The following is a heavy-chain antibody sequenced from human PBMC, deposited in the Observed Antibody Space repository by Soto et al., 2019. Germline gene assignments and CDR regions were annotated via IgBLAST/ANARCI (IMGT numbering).Heavy chain of an antibody. CDR1: GFTFSNHA. Sequence: GGSLRLSCAATGFTFSNHAMSWVRRAAGKGLEWVSGISDAGERTYYADSVRGRFTVSRDNSKNTLYLQMNTLRAEDTAVYYCAKDYSSVWSRGIDVWGQGFLVTVSS. CDR2: ISDAGERT. J-gene: IGHJ4*02. D-gene: IGHD6-19*01. V-gene: IGHV3-23*01. CDR3: AKDYSSVWSRGIDV.